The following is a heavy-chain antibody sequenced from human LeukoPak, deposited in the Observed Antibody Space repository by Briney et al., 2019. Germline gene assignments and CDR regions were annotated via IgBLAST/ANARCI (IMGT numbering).Heavy chain of an antibody. D-gene: IGHD2-21*02. CDR3: AKGSAAYCGGDCYVHDTTGSQSGGQYYFDY. J-gene: IGHJ4*02. Sequence: GGSLRLSCAASGFTFSSYAMHWVRQAPGKGLEWVAVISYDGSNKYYADSVKGRFTISRDNSKNTLYLQMNSLRAEDTAVYYCAKGSAAYCGGDCYVHDTTGSQSGGQYYFDYWGQGTLVTVSS. CDR2: ISYDGSNK. CDR1: GFTFSSYA. V-gene: IGHV3-30*04.